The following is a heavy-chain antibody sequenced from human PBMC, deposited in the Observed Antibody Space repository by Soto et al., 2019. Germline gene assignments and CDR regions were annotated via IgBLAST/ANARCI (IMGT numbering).Heavy chain of an antibody. CDR3: AGSRPVLWLGHPTGNWFEP. CDR1: GGSISSYY. CDR2: IYYSGST. V-gene: IGHV4-59*01. J-gene: IGHJ5*02. D-gene: IGHD3-10*01. Sequence: SETLSLTCTVSGGSISSYYWSWIRQPPGKGLEWIGYIYYSGSTNYNPSLKSRVTISVDTSKNQFSLKLSSVTAADTAVYYCAGSRPVLWLGHPTGNWFEPWGQGPLVTVSS.